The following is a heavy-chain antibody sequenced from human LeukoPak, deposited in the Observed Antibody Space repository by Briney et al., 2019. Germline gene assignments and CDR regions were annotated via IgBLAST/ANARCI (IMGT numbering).Heavy chain of an antibody. V-gene: IGHV4-30-4*08. CDR2: IYYSGST. D-gene: IGHD3-10*01. CDR1: GGSISSGGYY. CDR3: ARGSRDGSGSYYSP. Sequence: SETLSLTCTVSGGSISSGGYYWSWIRQHPGKGLEWIGYIYYSGSTYYNPSLKSRVTISVDTSKNQFSLKLSSVTAADTAVYYCARGSRDGSGSYYSPWGQGTLVTVSS. J-gene: IGHJ5*02.